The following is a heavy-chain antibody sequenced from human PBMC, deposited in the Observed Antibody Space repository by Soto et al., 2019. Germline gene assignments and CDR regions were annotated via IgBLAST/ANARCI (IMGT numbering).Heavy chain of an antibody. Sequence: EVQLVESGGGLVQPGGSLRLSCAASGFTFSSYWMHWVRQAPGKGLVWVSRINSDGSSTSHADAVKGRFTISRDNAKNTLYLQMNSLRAEDTAVYYCARDRGWFGEVPFDYWGQGTLVTVSS. V-gene: IGHV3-74*01. J-gene: IGHJ4*02. D-gene: IGHD3-10*01. CDR2: INSDGSST. CDR3: ARDRGWFGEVPFDY. CDR1: GFTFSSYW.